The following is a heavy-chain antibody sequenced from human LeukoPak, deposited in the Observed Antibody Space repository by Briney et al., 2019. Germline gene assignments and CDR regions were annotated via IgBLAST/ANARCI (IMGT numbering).Heavy chain of an antibody. CDR1: GFTFSSYS. CDR2: ISSSSSYI. V-gene: IGHV3-21*01. CDR3: AREGAGNAFDI. Sequence: GGSLRLSCAASGFTFSSYSMNWVRQAPGKGLEWVSSISSSSSYIYYADSVKGRFTISRDNAENSLYLQMNSLRAEDTAVYYCAREGAGNAFDIWGQGTMVTVSS. J-gene: IGHJ3*02.